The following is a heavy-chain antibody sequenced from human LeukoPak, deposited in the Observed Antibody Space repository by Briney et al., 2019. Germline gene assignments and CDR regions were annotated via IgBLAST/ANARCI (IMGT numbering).Heavy chain of an antibody. V-gene: IGHV4-59*08. Sequence: SETLSLTCTVSGGSISSYYWSWIRQPPWKGLEWIGYTSYSGSTNYSPSLKSRVTISVDTSKNQFSLMLIAVTAADTAVYYCGRLSYDTTGYWPDSFDYWGQGTLVTVPS. D-gene: IGHD3-22*01. CDR3: GRLSYDTTGYWPDSFDY. CDR1: GGSISSYY. J-gene: IGHJ4*02. CDR2: TSYSGST.